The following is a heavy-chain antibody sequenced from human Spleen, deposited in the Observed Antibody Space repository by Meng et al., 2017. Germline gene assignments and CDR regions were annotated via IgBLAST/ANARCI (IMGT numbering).Heavy chain of an antibody. D-gene: IGHD3-3*01. Sequence: QVRPVESGGDLVKPGGSLRLSCVASGFTFSDHYMSWIRQAPGKGLEWVSYISTGGTTVYYADSVRSRFAVSRDNAKNTLYLQMNSLRAEDTAVYYCASPWSYWGQGALVTVSS. CDR3: ASPWSY. CDR2: ISTGGTTV. J-gene: IGHJ4*02. V-gene: IGHV3-11*04. CDR1: GFTFSDHY.